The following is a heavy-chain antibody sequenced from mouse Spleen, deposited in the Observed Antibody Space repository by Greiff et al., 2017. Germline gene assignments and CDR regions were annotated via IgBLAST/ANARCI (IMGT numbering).Heavy chain of an antibody. CDR2: IYPGDGDT. D-gene: IGHD4-1*01. Sequence: VKLQQSGPELVKPGASVKISCKASGYAFSSSWMNWVKQRPGKGLEWIGRIYPGDGDTNYNGKFKGKATLTADKSSSTAYMQLSSLTSEDSAVYFCAREANWDIGDYWGQGTTLTVSS. J-gene: IGHJ2*01. CDR1: GYAFSSSW. V-gene: IGHV1-82*01. CDR3: AREANWDIGDY.